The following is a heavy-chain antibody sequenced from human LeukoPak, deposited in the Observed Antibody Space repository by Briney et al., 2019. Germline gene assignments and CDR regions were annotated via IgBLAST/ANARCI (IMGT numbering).Heavy chain of an antibody. J-gene: IGHJ4*02. CDR2: IQYSRST. Sequence: SETLSLTCTASGGSISGYYWSWIRQPPGKGLEWIGSIQYSRSTNYNSSLKSRVTISVDTSKIQFSLKLSSVTAADTAVYYCARGVSGYDWFLDYWGQGTLVTVSS. V-gene: IGHV4-59*01. D-gene: IGHD5-12*01. CDR1: GGSISGYY. CDR3: ARGVSGYDWFLDY.